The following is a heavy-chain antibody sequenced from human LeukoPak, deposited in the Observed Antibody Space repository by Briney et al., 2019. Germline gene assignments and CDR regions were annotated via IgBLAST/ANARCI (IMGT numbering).Heavy chain of an antibody. Sequence: SVKVSCEASGGTFSSYAISWVRQAPGQGLEWMGGIIPMFNTTKYAQKFQDRVTITADKSTSTAYMELSSLRSEDTAVYYCARDLPYDFLNLRPPGEYAFDIWGQGTMVTVSS. CDR3: ARDLPYDFLNLRPPGEYAFDI. D-gene: IGHD3-3*01. V-gene: IGHV1-69*06. CDR2: IIPMFNTT. CDR1: GGTFSSYA. J-gene: IGHJ3*02.